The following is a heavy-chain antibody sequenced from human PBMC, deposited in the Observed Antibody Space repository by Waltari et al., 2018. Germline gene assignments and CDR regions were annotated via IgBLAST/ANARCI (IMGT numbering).Heavy chain of an antibody. D-gene: IGHD3-22*01. J-gene: IGHJ4*02. Sequence: QVQLVQSGAEVKKPGSSVKVSCKASGGTFSSYTISWVRQAPGQGLEWMGRIIPILGIANYAQKFQGRVTITADKSTSTAYMELNSLRAEDTAVYYCARGIQGGYYWGFDYWGQGTLVIVSS. CDR3: ARGIQGGYYWGFDY. CDR1: GGTFSSYT. CDR2: IIPILGIA. V-gene: IGHV1-69*02.